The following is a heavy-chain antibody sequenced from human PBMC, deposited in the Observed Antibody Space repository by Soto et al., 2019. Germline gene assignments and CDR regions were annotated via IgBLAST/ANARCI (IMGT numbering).Heavy chain of an antibody. CDR1: GSSFSTYG. CDR2: RWYDGSKS. Sequence: QVQLVESGGGVVQPGRSLRLSCAVSGSSFSTYGMHWVRQAPDKGLEWVATRWYDGSKSFYADSVKGRFTISRDNSKNTLYLQMNSLRAEDTAVYYCARVPELERRGGDIWGQGTTVTVSS. V-gene: IGHV3-33*01. D-gene: IGHD1-1*01. J-gene: IGHJ3*02. CDR3: ARVPELERRGGDI.